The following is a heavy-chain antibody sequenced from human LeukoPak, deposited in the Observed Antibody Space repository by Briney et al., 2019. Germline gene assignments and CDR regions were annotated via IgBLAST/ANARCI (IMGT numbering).Heavy chain of an antibody. J-gene: IGHJ4*02. CDR2: ISWNSGSI. CDR3: AKDIHLRGAGGYLDY. Sequence: PGRSLRLSCAASGFTFDDYAMHWVRQAPGKSLEWVSGISWNSGSIGYADSVRGRFTISRDNAKNSLYLQMNSLRAEDTALYYCAKDIHLRGAGGYLDYWGQGTLVTVSS. D-gene: IGHD3-22*01. CDR1: GFTFDDYA. V-gene: IGHV3-9*01.